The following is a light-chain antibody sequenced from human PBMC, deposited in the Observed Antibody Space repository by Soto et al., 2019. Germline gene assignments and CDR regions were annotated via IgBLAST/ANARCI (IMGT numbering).Light chain of an antibody. J-gene: IGLJ3*02. Sequence: QSALTQPPSASGTPGQRVTISCSGSSSNIGSNTVNWYQQLPGTAPKLLIFNNNQRPSGVPDRISGSKSGTSASLAISGLQSEDEADYYCAAWDDSLNGWVFGGGTKLTVL. CDR3: AAWDDSLNGWV. V-gene: IGLV1-44*01. CDR2: NNN. CDR1: SSNIGSNT.